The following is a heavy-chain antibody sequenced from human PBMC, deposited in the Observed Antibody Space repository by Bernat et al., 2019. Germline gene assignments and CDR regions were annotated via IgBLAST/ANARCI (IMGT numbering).Heavy chain of an antibody. CDR2: IYSGGST. D-gene: IGHD6-13*01. CDR1: GFTVSSNY. J-gene: IGHJ6*02. V-gene: IGHV3-66*01. Sequence: EVQLVESGGGLVQPGGSLRLSCAASGFTVSSNYMSWVRQAPGKGLEWVSVIYSGGSTYYADSVKGRFTISRDNSKNMLYLQMNSLRAEDTAVYYCARVKAAASRYYYGMDVWGQGTTVTVSS. CDR3: ARVKAAASRYYYGMDV.